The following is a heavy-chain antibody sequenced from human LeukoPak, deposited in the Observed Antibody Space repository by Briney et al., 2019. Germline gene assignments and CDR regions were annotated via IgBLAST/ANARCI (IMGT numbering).Heavy chain of an antibody. CDR3: ARDAAAAGPYYYYGMDV. Sequence: GGSLRLSCAASGFTFSDYYMSWTRQAPGKGLEWVSYISSSGNTIYYADSVKGRFTISRDNAKNSLYLQMNSLRAEDTAVYYCARDAAAAGPYYYYGMDVWGQGTTVTVSS. CDR2: ISSSGNTI. CDR1: GFTFSDYY. D-gene: IGHD6-13*01. V-gene: IGHV3-11*01. J-gene: IGHJ6*02.